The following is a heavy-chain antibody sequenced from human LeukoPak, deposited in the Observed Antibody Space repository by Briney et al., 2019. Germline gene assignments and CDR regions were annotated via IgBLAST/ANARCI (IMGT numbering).Heavy chain of an antibody. V-gene: IGHV3-30*18. Sequence: GGSLRLSCAASGFTFSSYGMHWVRQAPGKGLEWVAVISYDGSNKYYADSVKGRFTISRDNSKNTLYLQMNSLRAEDTAVYYCAKGGDYSNYWGQGTLVTVSS. CDR2: ISYDGSNK. D-gene: IGHD4-11*01. CDR1: GFTFSSYG. CDR3: AKGGDYSNY. J-gene: IGHJ4*02.